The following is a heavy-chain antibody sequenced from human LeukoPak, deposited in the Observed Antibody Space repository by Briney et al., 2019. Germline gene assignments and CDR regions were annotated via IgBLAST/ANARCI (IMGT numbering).Heavy chain of an antibody. CDR2: KKQDGSEK. CDR3: ARDDFGELFSQH. J-gene: IGHJ1*01. CDR1: GFTFSSYW. D-gene: IGHD3-10*01. V-gene: IGHV3-7*01. Sequence: GGSLGLSCVASGFTFSSYWMSWVRQAPGKGLEWVANKKQDGSEKSYVDSVKGRFTISRDNAKNSLYLQMNSLRAEDTAVYYCARDDFGELFSQHWGQGTLVTVSS.